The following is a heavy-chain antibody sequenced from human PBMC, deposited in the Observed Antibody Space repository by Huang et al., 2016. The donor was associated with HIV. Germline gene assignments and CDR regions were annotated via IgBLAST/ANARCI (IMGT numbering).Heavy chain of an antibody. J-gene: IGHJ3*02. CDR2: IRYDGSNK. CDR3: AKGSMANAFDI. D-gene: IGHD3-10*01. Sequence: QVQLVESGGGVVQPGGSLRLSCAASGFTFSSYGMHWFRQAPGKGLEWVAFIRYDGSNKYDADSVRGRFTISRDNSKNTLYLQMNSLRAEDTAVYYCAKGSMANAFDIWGQGTMVTVSS. CDR1: GFTFSSYG. V-gene: IGHV3-30*02.